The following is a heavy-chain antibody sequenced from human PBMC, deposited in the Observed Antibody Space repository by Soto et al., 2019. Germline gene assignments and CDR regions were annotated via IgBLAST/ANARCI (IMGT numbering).Heavy chain of an antibody. V-gene: IGHV1-18*01. Sequence: QVQLVQSGAEVKKPGASVKVSCKASGYTFTSYGISWVRQAPGQGLEWMGWISAYNGNTNYAQKPQGRVTMTTDTSTSTAYMELRSLRSGDTAVYYCARERDSSGYYLNWFDPWGQGTLVTVSS. CDR3: ARERDSSGYYLNWFDP. CDR2: ISAYNGNT. J-gene: IGHJ5*02. D-gene: IGHD3-22*01. CDR1: GYTFTSYG.